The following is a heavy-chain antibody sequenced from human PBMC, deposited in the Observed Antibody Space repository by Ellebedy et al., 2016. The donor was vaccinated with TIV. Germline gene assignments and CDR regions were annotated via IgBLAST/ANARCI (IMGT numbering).Heavy chain of an antibody. V-gene: IGHV3-23*01. CDR3: AKPYDYGDYFDAFDI. CDR1: GFSFNAYA. D-gene: IGHD4-17*01. J-gene: IGHJ3*02. Sequence: GESLKISCAASGFSFNAYAMTWVRQAPTRGLEWVSAISATGASTNYADSVKGRFTISRDNSRNTLYLQMDSLRAEDTAVYYCAKPYDYGDYFDAFDIWGQGTVVGVSS. CDR2: ISATGAST.